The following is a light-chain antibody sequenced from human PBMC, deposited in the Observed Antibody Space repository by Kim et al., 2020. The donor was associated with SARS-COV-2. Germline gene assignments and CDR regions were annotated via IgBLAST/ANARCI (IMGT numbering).Light chain of an antibody. V-gene: IGKV3-20*01. CDR3: QKYGGPPLP. CDR2: GAS. J-gene: IGKJ4*02. CDR1: QSVSSSY. Sequence: EIVLTQSPGTLSLSPGERATLSCRTSQSVSSSYLAWYQQKPGQAPRLLIYGASSRATGIPDRFSGSGSGTDFPLTISRLEPGDFAVYYCQKYGGPPLPFGRGTKVDIK.